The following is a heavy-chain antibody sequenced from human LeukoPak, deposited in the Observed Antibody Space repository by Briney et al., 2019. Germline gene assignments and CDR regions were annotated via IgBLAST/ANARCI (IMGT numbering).Heavy chain of an antibody. Sequence: ASVKVSCKASGYTFTSYAMHWVRQAPGQRLEWMGWINAGNGNTKYSQKFQGRVTITRDTSASTAYMELSSLRSEDTAVYYCAREPNADSNFDYWGQGTLVTVSS. CDR1: GYTFTSYA. CDR3: AREPNADSNFDY. V-gene: IGHV1-3*01. CDR2: INAGNGNT. J-gene: IGHJ4*02. D-gene: IGHD3/OR15-3a*01.